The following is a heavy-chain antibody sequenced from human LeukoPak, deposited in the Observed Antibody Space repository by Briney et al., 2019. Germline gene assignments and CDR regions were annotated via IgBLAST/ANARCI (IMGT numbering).Heavy chain of an antibody. CDR2: INHSGST. Sequence: SETLSLTCTVSGDSSSNSIYYWGWIRQPPGKGLEWIGEINHSGSTNYNPSLKSRVTISVDTSKNQFSLKLSSVTAADTAVYYCAIEGIEDGENYWGQGTLVTVSS. D-gene: IGHD4-17*01. CDR1: GDSSSNSIYY. J-gene: IGHJ4*02. V-gene: IGHV4-39*07. CDR3: AIEGIEDGENY.